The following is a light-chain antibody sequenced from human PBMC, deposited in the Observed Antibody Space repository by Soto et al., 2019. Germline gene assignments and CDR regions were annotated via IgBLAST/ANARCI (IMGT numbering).Light chain of an antibody. Sequence: IVLTQSPATLSLSPGERATLSCGASQSVSSSYLAWYQQKPGLAPRLLISGASTRAAGISDRFRGSGSGTEFTLTISSLRSEDSAIYYCQQYFEWPPMTFGQGTKVDIK. CDR1: QSVSSSY. V-gene: IGKV3D-20*01. CDR3: QQYFEWPPMT. CDR2: GAS. J-gene: IGKJ1*01.